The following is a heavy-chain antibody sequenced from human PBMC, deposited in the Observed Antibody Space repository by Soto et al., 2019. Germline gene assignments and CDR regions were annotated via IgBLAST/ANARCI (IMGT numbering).Heavy chain of an antibody. Sequence: GASVKVSCKASGYTFSSYGISWVRQAPGQGLEWMGWISAYTGKTNYAQKLQGRVTMTTDTSTSTAYMEVRSLRSDDTAVYYCARDGSGWSNGPPAGYFDYWGQGTLVTVSS. D-gene: IGHD6-19*01. J-gene: IGHJ4*02. CDR1: GYTFSSYG. CDR2: ISAYTGKT. V-gene: IGHV1-18*04. CDR3: ARDGSGWSNGPPAGYFDY.